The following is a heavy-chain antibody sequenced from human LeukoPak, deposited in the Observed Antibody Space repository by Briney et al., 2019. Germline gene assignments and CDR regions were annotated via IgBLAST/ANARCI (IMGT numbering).Heavy chain of an antibody. Sequence: ASVKVSCKASGYIFTKYVAHWVRQAPGQRPEWMGRIKAGNGDTKYSQNFQDRLTITRDTSASTVYMELSSLTSEDTALYYCARDDCGDTCYPGGYWGQGTLVTVSS. V-gene: IGHV1-3*01. J-gene: IGHJ4*02. CDR2: IKAGNGDT. D-gene: IGHD2-21*01. CDR3: ARDDCGDTCYPGGY. CDR1: GYIFTKYV.